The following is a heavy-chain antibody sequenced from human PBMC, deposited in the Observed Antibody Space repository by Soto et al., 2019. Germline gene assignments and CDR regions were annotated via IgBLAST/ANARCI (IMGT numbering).Heavy chain of an antibody. J-gene: IGHJ4*02. Sequence: QVQLVQSGAEVKKPGASVKVSCKASGYTFTSFDINWVRQATGQGLEWMGWMNPDSGNTGYPQKFQGRLTMTRNTSISTAYMELGSLRSEDTAVYYCARQSGRWLVQWGQGPLVTVSS. D-gene: IGHD6-19*01. CDR2: MNPDSGNT. V-gene: IGHV1-8*01. CDR3: ARQSGRWLVQ. CDR1: GYTFTSFD.